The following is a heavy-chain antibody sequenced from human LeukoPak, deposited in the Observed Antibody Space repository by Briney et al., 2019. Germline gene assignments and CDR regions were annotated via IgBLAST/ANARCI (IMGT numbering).Heavy chain of an antibody. J-gene: IGHJ4*02. Sequence: PSETLSLTCTVSGGFISSSSYYWGWIRQPPGKGLEWIGSIYYSGSTYYNPSPKSRVTISVDTSKNQFSLKLSSVTAADTAVYYCARRRAAAGMWYFDYWGQGTLVTVSS. D-gene: IGHD6-13*01. V-gene: IGHV4-39*01. CDR2: IYYSGST. CDR3: ARRRAAAGMWYFDY. CDR1: GGFISSSSYY.